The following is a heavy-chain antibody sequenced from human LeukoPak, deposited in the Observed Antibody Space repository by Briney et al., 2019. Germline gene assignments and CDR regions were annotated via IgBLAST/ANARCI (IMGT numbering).Heavy chain of an antibody. Sequence: GGSLRLSCAASGFPLSHYSMSWVRQAPGKGLEWVSAISGSGGSTYYADSVKGRFTISRDNSKNTLYLQMNSLRAEDTAVYYCAKVLLWFGDSKNGMDVWGQGTTVTVSS. CDR3: AKVLLWFGDSKNGMDV. CDR2: ISGSGGST. V-gene: IGHV3-23*01. J-gene: IGHJ6*02. D-gene: IGHD3-10*01. CDR1: GFPLSHYS.